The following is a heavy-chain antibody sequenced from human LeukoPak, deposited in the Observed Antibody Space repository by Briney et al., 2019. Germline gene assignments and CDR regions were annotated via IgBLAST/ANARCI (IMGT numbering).Heavy chain of an antibody. CDR1: GYIFTNYY. CDR3: ARDGTNAFDI. CDR2: INPSGGSS. V-gene: IGHV1-46*01. Sequence: ASVKVSCKASGYIFTNYYMHWVRQAPGQGLEWMGMINPSGGSSIYAQKFQSRVTLTRDTSTSTVYMELSSLRSEDTAVYYCARDGTNAFDIWGQGTLVTVSP. J-gene: IGHJ3*02. D-gene: IGHD1-26*01.